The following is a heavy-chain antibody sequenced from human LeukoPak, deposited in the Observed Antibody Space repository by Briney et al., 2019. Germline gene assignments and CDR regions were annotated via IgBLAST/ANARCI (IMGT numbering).Heavy chain of an antibody. J-gene: IGHJ3*02. CDR2: ISGSGGST. D-gene: IGHD6-6*01. CDR1: GFAFSSSA. Sequence: GGSLRLSCAASGFAFSSSAMSWVRQAPGKGLEWVSAISGSGGSTYYADSVKGRFTISRDNSKNTLYLQMNSLRAEDTAVYYCAKDRKQLALTPRDAFDIWGQGTMVTVSS. V-gene: IGHV3-23*01. CDR3: AKDRKQLALTPRDAFDI.